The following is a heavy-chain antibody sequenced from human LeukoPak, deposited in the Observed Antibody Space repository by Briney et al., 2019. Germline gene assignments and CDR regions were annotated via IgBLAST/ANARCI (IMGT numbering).Heavy chain of an antibody. Sequence: SETLSLTCTVSGGSISSYYWSWIRQPPGKGLEWIGYIYYSGSTNYNPSLKSRVTISVDTSKNQFSLKLSSVTAADTAVYYCAGADFRSGNGDYWGQGTLVTVSS. CDR2: IYYSGST. J-gene: IGHJ4*02. D-gene: IGHD3-3*01. CDR3: AGADFRSGNGDY. CDR1: GGSISSYY. V-gene: IGHV4-59*12.